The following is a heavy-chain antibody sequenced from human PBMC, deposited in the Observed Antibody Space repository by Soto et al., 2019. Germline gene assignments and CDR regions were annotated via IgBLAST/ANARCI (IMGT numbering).Heavy chain of an antibody. V-gene: IGHV4-59*01. CDR2: IYYSGGT. J-gene: IGHJ4*02. CDR3: ARGVSNRNGPKATPFEY. CDR1: GGSITTYY. D-gene: IGHD1-1*01. Sequence: QVQLQESGPGLVKPSETLSLICTVSGGSITTYYWSWIRQPPGKGLEWIGYIYYSGGTNYYPSLKSRVTLSVDTSNNQFSLQLSSVTAADTAVYYCARGVSNRNGPKATPFEYWGRGTQVTVSS.